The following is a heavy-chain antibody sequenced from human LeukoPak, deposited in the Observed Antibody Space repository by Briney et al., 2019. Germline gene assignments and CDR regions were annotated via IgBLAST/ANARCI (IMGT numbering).Heavy chain of an antibody. CDR2: IYHSGST. Sequence: SETLSLTCAVSGYSISSGYYWGWIRQPPGKGLERIGSIYHSGSTYYNPSLKSRVTISVDTSKNQFSLKLSSVTAADAAVYYCARGPRWEPPLGYWGQGTLVTVSS. CDR1: GYSISSGYY. V-gene: IGHV4-38-2*01. D-gene: IGHD1-14*01. CDR3: ARGPRWEPPLGY. J-gene: IGHJ4*02.